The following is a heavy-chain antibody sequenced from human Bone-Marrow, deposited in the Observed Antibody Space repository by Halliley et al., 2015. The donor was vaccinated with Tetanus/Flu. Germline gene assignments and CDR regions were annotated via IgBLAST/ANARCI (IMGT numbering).Heavy chain of an antibody. CDR1: GFTFSTSW. V-gene: IGHV3-7*03. CDR3: ARTVVGGIRPSQPDY. D-gene: IGHD2-15*01. Sequence: SLRLSCAASGFTFSTSWMTWVRQAPGKGLEWVANINEAGNERNFVDSMKGRLTISRDNAKKSLYLQMHSLRGEDTGVYYCARTVVGGIRPSQPDYWGQGTLVTVST. J-gene: IGHJ4*02. CDR2: INEAGNER.